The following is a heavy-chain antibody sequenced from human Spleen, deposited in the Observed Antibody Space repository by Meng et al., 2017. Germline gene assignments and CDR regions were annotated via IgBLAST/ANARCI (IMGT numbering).Heavy chain of an antibody. V-gene: IGHV4-39*06. CDR1: GDFIGSSGYY. CDR3: ARGPTTMAHDFDY. CDR2: INHSGST. J-gene: IGHJ4*02. Sequence: RLQLQESGPGLVKPSETLSLTCTVSGDFIGSSGYYWSWIRQSPGKGLEWIGEINHSGSTNYNPSLESRATISVDTSQNNLSLKLSSVTAADSAVYYCARGPTTMAHDFDYWGQGTLVTVSS. D-gene: IGHD4-11*01.